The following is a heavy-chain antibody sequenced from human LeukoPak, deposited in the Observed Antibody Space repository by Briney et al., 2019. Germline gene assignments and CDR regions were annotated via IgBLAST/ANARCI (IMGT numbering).Heavy chain of an antibody. V-gene: IGHV1-2*02. CDR3: ARGQQGSWYPPNDY. CDR1: GYTFTGYY. CDR2: INPNSGGT. D-gene: IGHD6-13*01. J-gene: IGHJ4*02. Sequence: APVKVSCKASGYTFTGYYMHWVRQAPGQGLEWMGWINPNSGGTNYAQKFQGRVTMTRDTSTSTVYMELSSLRSEDTAVYYCARGQQGSWYPPNDYWGQGTLVTVSS.